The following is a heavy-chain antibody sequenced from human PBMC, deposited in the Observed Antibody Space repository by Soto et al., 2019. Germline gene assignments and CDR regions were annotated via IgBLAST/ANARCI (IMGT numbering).Heavy chain of an antibody. J-gene: IGHJ4*02. V-gene: IGHV1-18*01. CDR3: ARDTGNSLDY. CDR1: GYTFNTYF. Sequence: HVQLVQSGGELKKPGASVKVSCNTAGYTFNTYFITWVRQAPGQGLEWMGWISPHNGKTNYAEKFQGRVTMTADTITKTAYMELRNLRIDDTAVYYCARDTGNSLDYWGQGTPVTVSS. CDR2: ISPHNGKT.